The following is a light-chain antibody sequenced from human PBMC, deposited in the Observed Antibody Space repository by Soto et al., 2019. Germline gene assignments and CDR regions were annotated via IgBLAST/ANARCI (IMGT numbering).Light chain of an antibody. V-gene: IGKV1-9*01. CDR2: AAS. CDR1: QGISSY. CDR3: QQLNSYLIT. Sequence: IQLTQSPSSLSASVGDRVIITCRASQGISSYLAWYQQKPGKAPKLLTYAASTLQSGVPSRFSGSGSGTEFTLTISSLQPEDFATYYCQQLNSYLITFGQGTRLEIK. J-gene: IGKJ5*01.